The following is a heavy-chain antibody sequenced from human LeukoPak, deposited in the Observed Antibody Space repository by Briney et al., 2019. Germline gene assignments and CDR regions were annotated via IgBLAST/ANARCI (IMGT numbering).Heavy chain of an antibody. CDR3: ARGPLNWGAHGY. V-gene: IGHV3-23*01. CDR2: ISGSGGST. D-gene: IGHD7-27*01. J-gene: IGHJ4*02. CDR1: GFTFSSYA. Sequence: GGSLRLSCAASGFTFSSYAMSWVRQAPGKGLEWVSAISGSGGSTYYADSVKGRFTISRDNAKNSLYLQMNNLRVEDTAVYYCARGPLNWGAHGYWGQGALVTVSS.